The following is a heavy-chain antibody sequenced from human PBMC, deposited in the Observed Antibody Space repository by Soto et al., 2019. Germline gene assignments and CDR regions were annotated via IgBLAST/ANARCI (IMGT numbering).Heavy chain of an antibody. Sequence: QVQLLQSGAEVKKPRASVKVSCKASGYTFTNYGITWVRQAPGHGLEWMGWISAYNGDTHYTQRLQGRVTMTTDTSTSTAYMELRGPRSDDTAVYSCARGSRLISYFFYSMDGWGEGTTGTVSS. CDR2: ISAYNGDT. J-gene: IGHJ6*03. V-gene: IGHV1-18*01. D-gene: IGHD6-19*01. CDR3: ARGSRLISYFFYSMDG. CDR1: GYTFTNYG.